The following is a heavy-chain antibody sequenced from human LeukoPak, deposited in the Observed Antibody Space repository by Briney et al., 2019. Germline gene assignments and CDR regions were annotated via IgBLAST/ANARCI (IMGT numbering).Heavy chain of an antibody. Sequence: SETLSLTCAVYGVSFSGYYWSWIRQPPGKGLEWIGEINHSGSTNYNPSLKSRVTISVDTSKNQFSLKLSSVTAADTAVYYCARRDPYYDFWSGSYPHYYFDYWGQGTLVTVSS. CDR2: INHSGST. J-gene: IGHJ4*02. V-gene: IGHV4-34*01. CDR3: ARRDPYYDFWSGSYPHYYFDY. D-gene: IGHD3-3*01. CDR1: GVSFSGYY.